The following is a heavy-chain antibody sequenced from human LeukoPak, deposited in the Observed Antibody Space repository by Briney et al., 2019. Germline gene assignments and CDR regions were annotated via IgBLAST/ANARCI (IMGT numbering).Heavy chain of an antibody. D-gene: IGHD1-26*01. CDR2: IWYDGSNK. CDR1: GFTFSSYG. Sequence: GGSLRLSCAASGFTFSSYGMHWVRQAPGKGLEWVAVIWYDGSNKYYADSVKGRFTISRDNSKNTLYLQMNSLRAEDTAVYYCARALGPYSRSYYFGEGGQGTLVTVSS. V-gene: IGHV3-33*01. CDR3: ARALGPYSRSYYFGE. J-gene: IGHJ4*02.